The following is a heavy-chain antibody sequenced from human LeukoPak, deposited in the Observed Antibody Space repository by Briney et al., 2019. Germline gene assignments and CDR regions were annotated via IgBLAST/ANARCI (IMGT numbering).Heavy chain of an antibody. CDR3: ARDHPVLLWFGELSVNNWFDP. J-gene: IGHJ5*02. Sequence: ASVKVSCKASGYTFTSYAMNWVRQAPGQGLEWMGWINTNTGNPTYAQGFTGRFVFSLDTSVSTAYLQISSLKAEDTAVYYCARDHPVLLWFGELSVNNWFDPWGQGTLVTVSS. CDR1: GYTFTSYA. D-gene: IGHD3-10*01. V-gene: IGHV7-4-1*02. CDR2: INTNTGNP.